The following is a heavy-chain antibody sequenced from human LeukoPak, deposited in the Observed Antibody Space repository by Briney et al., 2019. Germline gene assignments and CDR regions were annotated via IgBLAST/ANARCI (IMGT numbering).Heavy chain of an antibody. CDR1: GYTFTSYW. Sequence: GESLKISCKGSGYTFTSYWIGWVRQMPRKGLEWMGIIDPRDSDTRYSPSFQGQVVISADKSINTAYLQWSSLKASDSAMYYCARSRWFGELSGNYFDYWGPGTLVTVSS. V-gene: IGHV5-51*01. CDR2: IDPRDSDT. J-gene: IGHJ4*02. CDR3: ARSRWFGELSGNYFDY. D-gene: IGHD3-10*01.